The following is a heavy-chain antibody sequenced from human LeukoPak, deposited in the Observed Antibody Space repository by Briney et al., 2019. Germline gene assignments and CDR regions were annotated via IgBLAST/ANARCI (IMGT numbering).Heavy chain of an antibody. CDR3: ARVSAAGTGPDY. Sequence: SETLSLTCTVSGGSVSSGNYYWLWIRQPPGKGLEGSGFMFNSGHTDSTPSLKSRVTISVDTSKNQFSLKLNSVTAADTAVYYCARVSAAGTGPDYWGQGTLVTVSS. CDR1: GGSVSSGNYY. CDR2: MFNSGHT. V-gene: IGHV4-61*01. D-gene: IGHD6-13*01. J-gene: IGHJ4*02.